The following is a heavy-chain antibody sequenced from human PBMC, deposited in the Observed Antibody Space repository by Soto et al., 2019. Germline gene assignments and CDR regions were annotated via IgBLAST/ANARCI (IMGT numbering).Heavy chain of an antibody. Sequence: GGSLRLSCAASGFTFSSYAMHWVRQAPGKGLEWVAVISYDGSNKYYADSVKGRFTISRDNSKNTLYLQMNSLRAEDTAVYYCVRDTMTTVTTWGSGYNWFDPWGQGTLVTVSS. V-gene: IGHV3-30-3*01. J-gene: IGHJ5*02. CDR3: VRDTMTTVTTWGSGYNWFDP. CDR2: ISYDGSNK. D-gene: IGHD4-4*01. CDR1: GFTFSSYA.